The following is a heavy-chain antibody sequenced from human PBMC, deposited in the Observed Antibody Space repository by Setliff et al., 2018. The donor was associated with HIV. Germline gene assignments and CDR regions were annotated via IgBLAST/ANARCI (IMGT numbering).Heavy chain of an antibody. J-gene: IGHJ3*02. D-gene: IGHD3-22*01. CDR2: INPNSGGT. Sequence: GASVKVSCKASGYTFTGYYMHWVRQAPGQGLEWMGWINPNSGGTNYAQKFQGRLTMTEDTSTDTAYMELRSLRSDDTAVYYCGAGGYQNAFDIWGQGTMVTVSS. V-gene: IGHV1-2*02. CDR1: GYTFTGYY. CDR3: GAGGYQNAFDI.